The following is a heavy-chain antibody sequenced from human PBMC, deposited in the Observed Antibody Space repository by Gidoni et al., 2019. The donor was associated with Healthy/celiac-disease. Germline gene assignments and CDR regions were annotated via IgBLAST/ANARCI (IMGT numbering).Heavy chain of an antibody. CDR3: AKGIPGIVVVPAATFDY. J-gene: IGHJ4*02. Sequence: QVQLVESGGGVVQPGRSLRLSCAASGFPFSSYGMHWVRQAPGKGLEWVEVISYDGSNKYYADSVKGRFTISRDNSKNTLYLQMNSLRAEDTAVYYCAKGIPGIVVVPAATFDYWGQGTLVTVSS. CDR1: GFPFSSYG. D-gene: IGHD2-2*01. CDR2: ISYDGSNK. V-gene: IGHV3-30*18.